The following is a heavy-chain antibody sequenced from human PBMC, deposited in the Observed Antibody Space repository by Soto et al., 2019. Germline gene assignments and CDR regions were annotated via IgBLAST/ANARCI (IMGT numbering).Heavy chain of an antibody. J-gene: IGHJ5*02. D-gene: IGHD6-6*01. Sequence: GASVKVSCKASGYTFTGYYMHWVRQAPGQGLEWMGWINPNSGGTNYAQKFQGWVTMTRDTSISTAYMELSRLRSDDTAVYYCARDHPYSSSSRGFDPWGQGTLVTVS. CDR1: GYTFTGYY. CDR2: INPNSGGT. CDR3: ARDHPYSSSSRGFDP. V-gene: IGHV1-2*04.